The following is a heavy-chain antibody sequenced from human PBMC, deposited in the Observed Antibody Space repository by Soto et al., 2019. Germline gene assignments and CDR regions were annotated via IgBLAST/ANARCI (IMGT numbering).Heavy chain of an antibody. CDR1: VYTFPSHG. V-gene: IGHV1-18*01. Sequence: ASVTVSCKASVYTFPSHGIRGVRQAPGQGHGWRGGISAYTGYANHAQKVQGRVTLTTDPSTSTVYMGLRSLRSDDTAVYYCARDDLLAVAAEYGMDVRGQGTTVTVS. J-gene: IGHJ6*02. D-gene: IGHD2-15*01. CDR3: ARDDLLAVAAEYGMDV. CDR2: ISAYTGYA.